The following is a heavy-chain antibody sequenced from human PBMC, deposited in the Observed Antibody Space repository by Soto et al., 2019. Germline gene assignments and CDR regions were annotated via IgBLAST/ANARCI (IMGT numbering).Heavy chain of an antibody. D-gene: IGHD3-3*01. Sequence: SETLSLTCTVSGGSISSSSYYWGWIRQPPGKGLEWIGSIYYSGSTYYNPSLKSRVTISVDTSKNQFSLKLSSVTAADTAVYYCARREIFGVVDFDIWGQGTMVTVSS. CDR2: IYYSGST. CDR3: ARREIFGVVDFDI. V-gene: IGHV4-39*01. CDR1: GGSISSSSYY. J-gene: IGHJ3*02.